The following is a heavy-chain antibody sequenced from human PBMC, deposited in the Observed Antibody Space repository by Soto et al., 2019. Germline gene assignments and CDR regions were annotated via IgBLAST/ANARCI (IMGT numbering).Heavy chain of an antibody. CDR2: ISGSGGST. CDR1: GFTFSSSA. Sequence: GGSLRLSCVASGFTFSSSAMGWVRQAPGKGLEWVSAISGSGGSTYYADSVKGRFTISRDNSKNTLYLQMNSLRAEDTAVYYCAKPIGSGSYYNNYYYGMDVWGQGTTVTVSS. J-gene: IGHJ6*02. D-gene: IGHD3-10*01. V-gene: IGHV3-23*01. CDR3: AKPIGSGSYYNNYYYGMDV.